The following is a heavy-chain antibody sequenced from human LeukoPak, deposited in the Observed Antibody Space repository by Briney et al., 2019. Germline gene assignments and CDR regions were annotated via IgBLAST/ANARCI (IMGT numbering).Heavy chain of an antibody. CDR1: GGSFSGYY. J-gene: IGHJ4*02. V-gene: IGHV4-34*01. CDR2: INHSGST. Sequence: PSETLSLTCAVYGGSFSGYYWSWIRQPPGKGLERIGEINHSGSTNYNPSLKSRVTISVDTSKNQFSLKLSSVTAADTAVYYCARDPYGDGGDYWGQGTLVTVSS. CDR3: ARDPYGDGGDY. D-gene: IGHD4-17*01.